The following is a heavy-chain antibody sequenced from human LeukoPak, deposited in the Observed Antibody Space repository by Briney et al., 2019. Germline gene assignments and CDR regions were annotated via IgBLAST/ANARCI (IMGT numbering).Heavy chain of an antibody. V-gene: IGHV3-30*04. CDR1: GFTFSSYA. Sequence: PGGSLRLSCAASGFTFSSYAMHWVRQAPGKGLEWVAVISYDGSNKYYADSVKGRFTISRDNSKNTLYLQMNSLRAEDTAAYYCARGPSAEGYDYVWGSYRYTGQDYWGQGTLVTVSS. D-gene: IGHD3-16*02. CDR2: ISYDGSNK. J-gene: IGHJ4*02. CDR3: ARGPSAEGYDYVWGSYRYTGQDY.